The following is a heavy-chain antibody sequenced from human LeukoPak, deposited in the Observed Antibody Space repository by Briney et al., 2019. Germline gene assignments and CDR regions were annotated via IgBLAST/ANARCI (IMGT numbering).Heavy chain of an antibody. CDR2: ISSGGSTT. D-gene: IGHD1-26*01. CDR1: GFTFSTYA. CDR3: AKRSTSGSQRWFDP. V-gene: IGHV3-23*01. J-gene: IGHJ5*02. Sequence: GGSLRLSCAASGFTFSTYAMTWVRRAPGKGLEWVSTISSGGSTTYYADFLKGRFTISRDNSKNTLYLQMNSLRTEDTAVYYCAKRSTSGSQRWFDPWGQGTLVTVSS.